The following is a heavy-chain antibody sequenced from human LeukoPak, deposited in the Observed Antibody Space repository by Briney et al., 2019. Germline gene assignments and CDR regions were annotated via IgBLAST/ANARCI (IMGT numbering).Heavy chain of an antibody. CDR3: AKGQHYYDSSGYYLGHDAFDI. Sequence: PGGSLRLSCAASGFTFDDYAMHWVRQAPGKGLEWVSGISWNSGSIGYADSVKGRFTISRDSAKNSLYLQMNSLRAEDTALYYCAKGQHYYDSSGYYLGHDAFDIWGQGTMVTVSS. J-gene: IGHJ3*02. V-gene: IGHV3-9*01. CDR2: ISWNSGSI. CDR1: GFTFDDYA. D-gene: IGHD3-22*01.